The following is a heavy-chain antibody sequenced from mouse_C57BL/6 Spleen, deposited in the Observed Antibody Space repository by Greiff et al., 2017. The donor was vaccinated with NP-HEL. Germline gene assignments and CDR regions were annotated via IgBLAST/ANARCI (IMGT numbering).Heavy chain of an antibody. V-gene: IGHV1-26*01. CDR1: GYTFTDYY. D-gene: IGHD2-4*01. Sequence: VQLQQSGPELVKPGASVKISCKASGYTFTDYYMNWVKQSHGKSLEWIGDINPNNGGTSYNQKFKGKATLTVDKSSSTAYMELRSLTSEDSAVYYCARCDYGDDYFDYWGQGTTLTVSS. J-gene: IGHJ2*01. CDR3: ARCDYGDDYFDY. CDR2: INPNNGGT.